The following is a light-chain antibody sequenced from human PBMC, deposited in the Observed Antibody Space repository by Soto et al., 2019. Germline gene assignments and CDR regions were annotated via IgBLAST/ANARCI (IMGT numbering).Light chain of an antibody. CDR1: QNINSW. CDR3: QQYNVYSWT. V-gene: IGKV1-5*03. J-gene: IGKJ1*01. Sequence: DIHTTQSPSTLSASLGDRVTITCRASQNINSWLAWYQQNPGKAPKLLIYEASSLETGVTARFGGSGSGTEFTLTISSLQPDDFATSYCQQYNVYSWTFGQGTKVDI. CDR2: EAS.